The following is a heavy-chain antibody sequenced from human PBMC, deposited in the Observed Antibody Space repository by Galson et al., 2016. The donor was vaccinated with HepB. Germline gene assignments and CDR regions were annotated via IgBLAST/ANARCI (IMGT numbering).Heavy chain of an antibody. J-gene: IGHJ4*02. CDR2: IFYNGSS. CDR3: TSGLVRGVISF. D-gene: IGHD3-10*01. Sequence: TLSLTCSVSGGSISSGGYYWSWIRQHPGKGLEWNGYIFYNGSSYYNPSPKSRVTISVDTSKNQFSLKLSSVAAADTPVYHCTSGLVRGVISFWGQGFLVSVSS. CDR1: GGSISSGGYY. V-gene: IGHV4-31*03.